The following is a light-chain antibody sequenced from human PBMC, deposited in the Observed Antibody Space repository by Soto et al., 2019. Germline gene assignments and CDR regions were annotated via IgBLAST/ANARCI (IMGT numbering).Light chain of an antibody. J-gene: IGKJ1*01. CDR3: QQYNSYSPRT. CDR1: QSISNW. Sequence: DIQMTQSPSTLSASVGYRVPITCRASQSISNWLAWYQQNPGKAPKLLIYDASSLESGVPSRFSGSGSGTEFTLTISSLQPDDFATYYCQQYNSYSPRTFGQGTKVEIK. CDR2: DAS. V-gene: IGKV1-5*01.